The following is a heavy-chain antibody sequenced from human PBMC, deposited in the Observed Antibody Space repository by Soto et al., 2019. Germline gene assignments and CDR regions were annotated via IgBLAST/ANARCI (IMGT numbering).Heavy chain of an antibody. V-gene: IGHV1-69*06. CDR1: GGTSTRYA. CDR2: IVPMFGTS. J-gene: IGHJ4*02. Sequence: QERLVQSGAEVRKPGSSVRVSCKVTGGTSTRYAINWVRQAPGQGLEWMGGIVPMFGTSKYAQKFQGRVTITADTSTNIAYMELRSLRSEDTAVYYCNRGSEYDFWSGYLWGQGTLVSVSS. D-gene: IGHD3-3*01. CDR3: NRGSEYDFWSGYL.